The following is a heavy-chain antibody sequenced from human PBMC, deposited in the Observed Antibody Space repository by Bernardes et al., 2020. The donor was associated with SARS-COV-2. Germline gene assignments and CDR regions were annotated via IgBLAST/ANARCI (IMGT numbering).Heavy chain of an antibody. D-gene: IGHD3-10*01. J-gene: IGHJ6*02. V-gene: IGHV1-8*01. Sequence: ASVKVSCMASGYTFTSYDINWVRQATGQGLEWMGWMNPNSGNTGYAQKFQGRVTMTRNTSISTAYMELSSLRSEDTAVYYCARAPLWFGELLSYYYYGMDVWGQGTTVTVSS. CDR1: GYTFTSYD. CDR3: ARAPLWFGELLSYYYYGMDV. CDR2: MNPNSGNT.